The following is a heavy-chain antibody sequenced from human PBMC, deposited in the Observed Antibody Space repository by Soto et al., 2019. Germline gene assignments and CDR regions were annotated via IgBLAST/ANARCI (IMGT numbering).Heavy chain of an antibody. CDR1: GGTFSSYA. V-gene: IGHV1-18*01. J-gene: IGHJ4*02. Sequence: GASVKVSCKASGGTFSSYAISWVRQAPGQGLEWMGWISAYNGNTDYAQKFQGRVTMATDTSTSTAYMELRSLRSDDTAVYYCARAVQRWPPSAYWGQGTLVTVSS. CDR2: ISAYNGNT. CDR3: ARAVQRWPPSAY. D-gene: IGHD4-17*01.